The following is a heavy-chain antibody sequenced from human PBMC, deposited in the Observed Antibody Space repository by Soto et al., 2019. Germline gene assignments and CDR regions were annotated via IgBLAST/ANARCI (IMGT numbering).Heavy chain of an antibody. V-gene: IGHV4-59*01. CDR1: GGSISSYY. Sequence: PSETLSLTCTVSGGSISSYYWSWIRQPPGKGLEWIGYIYYSGSTNYNPSLKSRVTISVDTSKNQFSLKLSSVTAADTAVYYCARFGPAQLYYYDSSGYYYFDYWGQGTLVTVSS. J-gene: IGHJ4*02. D-gene: IGHD3-22*01. CDR2: IYYSGST. CDR3: ARFGPAQLYYYDSSGYYYFDY.